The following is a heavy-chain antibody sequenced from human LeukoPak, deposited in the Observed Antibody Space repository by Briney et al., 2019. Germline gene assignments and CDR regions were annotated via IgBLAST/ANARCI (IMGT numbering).Heavy chain of an antibody. J-gene: IGHJ6*03. D-gene: IGHD5-12*01. CDR2: IYTSGST. Sequence: SETLSLTCTVSGGSISSYYWNWIRQPPGKGLEWIGYIYTSGSTNYNPSLKSRVTISVDTSKNQFSLKLSSVTAADTAVYYCARQATSYHYMDVWGKGTTVTVSS. V-gene: IGHV4-4*09. CDR1: GGSISSYY. CDR3: ARQATSYHYMDV.